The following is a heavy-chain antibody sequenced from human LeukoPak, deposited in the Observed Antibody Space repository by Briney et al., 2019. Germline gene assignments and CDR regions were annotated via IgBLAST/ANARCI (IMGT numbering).Heavy chain of an antibody. D-gene: IGHD1-7*01. CDR3: ARGWNSFWYFDF. J-gene: IGHJ2*01. Sequence: PGGSLRLSCAASGFTFSTYDMHWVRQVTGKDLEWVSAIGAAGDTYYPDSVKGRFTISRENVKNSLYLQMYSLRVEDTAVYYCARGWNSFWYFDFWGRGTQVTVSS. CDR1: GFTFSTYD. V-gene: IGHV3-13*01. CDR2: IGAAGDT.